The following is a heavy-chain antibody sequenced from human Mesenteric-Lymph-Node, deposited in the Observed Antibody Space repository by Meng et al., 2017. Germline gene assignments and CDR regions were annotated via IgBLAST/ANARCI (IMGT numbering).Heavy chain of an antibody. D-gene: IGHD2-21*01. V-gene: IGHV3-48*03. Sequence: GESLKISCAASGFTFSSYEMNWVRQAPGKGLEWVSYISSSGSTIYYADSVKGRFTISRDNAKNSLYLQMNSLRAEDTAVYYCARDLRVVMGSGTRGYFYGMDVWGQGTTVTVSS. CDR3: ARDLRVVMGSGTRGYFYGMDV. J-gene: IGHJ6*02. CDR2: ISSSGSTI. CDR1: GFTFSSYE.